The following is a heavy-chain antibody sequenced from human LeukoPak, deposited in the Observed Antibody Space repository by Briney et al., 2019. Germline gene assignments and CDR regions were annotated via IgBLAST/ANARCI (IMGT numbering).Heavy chain of an antibody. CDR1: GFTFSTFA. V-gene: IGHV3-30*04. D-gene: IGHD3-22*01. CDR3: ARGTYYYDTRGYYSGGLDY. Sequence: GGSLRLSCTASGFTFSTFAMHWVRQAPGKGLECVAVISNDGSDKYYPDSVKGRFTVSRDKSENTLYLQLNSLRAEDTAVYYCARGTYYYDTRGYYSGGLDYWGQGTLVTASS. J-gene: IGHJ4*02. CDR2: ISNDGSDK.